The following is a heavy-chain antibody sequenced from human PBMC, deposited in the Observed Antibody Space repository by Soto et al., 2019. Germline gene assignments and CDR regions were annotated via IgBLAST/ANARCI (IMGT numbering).Heavy chain of an antibody. Sequence: AGGSLRLSCAASGFTFSSYGMHWVRQAPGKGLEWVAVIWYDGSNKYYADSVKGRFTISRDNSKNTLYLQMNSLRAEDTAVYYCARDVIVVVPAAILDYYYGMDVWGQGTTGTSP. CDR1: GFTFSSYG. V-gene: IGHV3-33*01. CDR3: ARDVIVVVPAAILDYYYGMDV. J-gene: IGHJ6*02. D-gene: IGHD2-2*02. CDR2: IWYDGSNK.